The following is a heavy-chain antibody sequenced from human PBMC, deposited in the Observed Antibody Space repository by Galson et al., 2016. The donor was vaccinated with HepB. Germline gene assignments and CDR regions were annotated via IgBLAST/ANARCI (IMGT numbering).Heavy chain of an antibody. J-gene: IGHJ6*02. CDR3: ARDPGFRNGMNV. Sequence: SLRLSCAASGFSFSSSWMHWVRQAPGKGLVWVSRIERYGSSTGYADSVKGRFTISRDNSKNSVFLQMNNLRAEDTAVYYCARDPGFRNGMNVWGQGTTVTVSS. CDR2: IERYGSST. CDR1: GFSFSSSW. V-gene: IGHV3-74*01.